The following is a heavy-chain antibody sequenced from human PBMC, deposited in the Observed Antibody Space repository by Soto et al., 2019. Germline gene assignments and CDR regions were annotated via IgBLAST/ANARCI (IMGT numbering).Heavy chain of an antibody. V-gene: IGHV1-18*01. CDR2: ISAYNGNT. J-gene: IGHJ3*02. D-gene: IGHD1-26*01. CDR3: ARDTWLLPSGPGAFDI. CDR1: GYTFTSYG. Sequence: ASVKVSCKASGYTFTSYGISWVRQAPGQGLEWMGWISAYNGNTNYAQKLQGRVTMTTDTSTSTAYMELRSLRSDDTAVYYCARDTWLLPSGPGAFDIWGQGTMVTVSS.